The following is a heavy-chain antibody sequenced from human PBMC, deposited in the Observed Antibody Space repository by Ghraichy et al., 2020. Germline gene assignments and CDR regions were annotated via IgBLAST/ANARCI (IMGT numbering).Heavy chain of an antibody. V-gene: IGHV2-70*04. CDR1: GFSLSTSGMR. J-gene: IGHJ4*02. CDR3: ARTPAGYYYDSSGYYPIYYFDY. CDR2: IDWDDDK. D-gene: IGHD3-22*01. Sequence: SGPTLVKPTQTLTLTCTFSGFSLSTSGMRVSWIRQPPGKALEWLARIDWDDDKFYSTSLKTRLTISKDTSKNQVVLTMTNMDPVDTATYYCARTPAGYYYDSSGYYPIYYFDYWGQGTLVTVSS.